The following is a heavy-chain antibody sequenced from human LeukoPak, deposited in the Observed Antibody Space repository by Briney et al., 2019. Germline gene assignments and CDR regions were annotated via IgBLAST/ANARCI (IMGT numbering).Heavy chain of an antibody. CDR2: ISAYSGNT. D-gene: IGHD2-2*01. V-gene: IGHV1-18*01. CDR3: ARSGCSSTSCYFYYYYYGMDV. J-gene: IGHJ6*02. CDR1: GYTFTSYG. Sequence: ASVKVSCKASGYTFTSYGISWVRQAPGQGLEWMGWISAYSGNTNYAQKLQGRVTMTTDTSTSTAYMELRSLRSDDTAVYYCARSGCSSTSCYFYYYYYGMDVWGQGTTVTVSS.